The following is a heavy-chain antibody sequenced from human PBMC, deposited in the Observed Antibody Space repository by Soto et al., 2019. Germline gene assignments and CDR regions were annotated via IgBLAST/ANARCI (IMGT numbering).Heavy chain of an antibody. CDR2: IIPIFGTA. V-gene: IGHV1-69*01. Sequence: QVQLVQSGAEVKKPGSSVKVSCKASGGTFSSYAISWVRQAPGQGLEWMGGIIPIFGTANYAQKFQGRVTITADESTRTAYMELSSLRSEDTAVYYCARRGNYSSGWYGSFAYWGQGTLVTVSS. J-gene: IGHJ4*02. D-gene: IGHD6-19*01. CDR3: ARRGNYSSGWYGSFAY. CDR1: GGTFSSYA.